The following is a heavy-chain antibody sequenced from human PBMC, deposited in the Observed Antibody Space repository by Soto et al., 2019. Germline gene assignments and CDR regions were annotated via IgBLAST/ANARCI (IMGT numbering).Heavy chain of an antibody. CDR3: AREKTRHQYDLWSGYYRWLDP. J-gene: IGHJ5*02. D-gene: IGHD3-3*01. CDR2: MNPNSGTT. V-gene: IGHV1-8*02. Sequence: ASVKVSCKASGGTFSSYAISWVRQAPGQGLEWMGWMNPNSGTTGYAQKFQGRVTMTRNTSISTAYMELSSLRSEDTAVYYCAREKTRHQYDLWSGYYRWLDPWGQGTLVTVS. CDR1: GGTFSSYA.